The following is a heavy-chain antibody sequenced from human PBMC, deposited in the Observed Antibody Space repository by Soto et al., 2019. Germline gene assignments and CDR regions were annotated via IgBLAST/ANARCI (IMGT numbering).Heavy chain of an antibody. J-gene: IGHJ4*02. V-gene: IGHV3-30-3*01. CDR3: ASTSYYYDSSGYRRKGKLVDY. CDR2: ISYDGSNK. CDR1: GFTFSSYA. Sequence: QVQLVESGGGVVQPGRSLRLSCAASGFTFSSYAMHWVRQAPGKGLEWVAVISYDGSNKYYADSVKGRFTISRDNSKNTLYLQMNSLRAEDTAVYYCASTSYYYDSSGYRRKGKLVDYWGQGTLVTVSS. D-gene: IGHD3-22*01.